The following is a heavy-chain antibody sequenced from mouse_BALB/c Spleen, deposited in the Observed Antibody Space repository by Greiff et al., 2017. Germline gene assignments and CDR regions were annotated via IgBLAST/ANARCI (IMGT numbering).Heavy chain of an antibody. CDR3: ARAYGNYEGFAY. CDR2: ISSGGSYT. J-gene: IGHJ3*01. D-gene: IGHD2-1*01. V-gene: IGHV5-9-4*01. CDR1: GFTFSSYA. Sequence: EVKVVESGGGLVKPGGSLKLSCAASGFTFSSYAMSWVRQSPEKRLEWVAEISSGGSYTYYPDTVTGRFTISRDNAKNTLYLEMSSLRSEDTAMYYCARAYGNYEGFAYWGQGTLVTVSA.